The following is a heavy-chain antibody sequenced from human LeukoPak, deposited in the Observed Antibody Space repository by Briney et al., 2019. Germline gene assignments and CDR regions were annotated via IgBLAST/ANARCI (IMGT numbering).Heavy chain of an antibody. D-gene: IGHD3-22*01. V-gene: IGHV4-34*01. CDR3: ARSNLNYDSSGYYY. Sequence: SSETLSLTCAVYGGSFSGYYWSWIRQPPGKGLEWIGEINHSGSTNYNPSLKSRVTISVDTSKNQFSLKLSSVTAADTAVYYCARSNLNYDSSGYYYWGQGTLVTVSS. J-gene: IGHJ4*02. CDR2: INHSGST. CDR1: GGSFSGYY.